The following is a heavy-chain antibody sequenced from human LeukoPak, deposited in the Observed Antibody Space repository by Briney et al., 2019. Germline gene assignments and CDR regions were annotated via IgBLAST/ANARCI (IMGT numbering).Heavy chain of an antibody. V-gene: IGHV3-33*06. Sequence: GGSLRLSCAASGFTFSHFGFHWVRQAPGKGLEWVAVIWSDGSNKYYGDSVKGRFIIYRDDSQNKVYLQMNSLRAEATALYYCAKDAQRGFDYSNSLEYWGQGSLVTVSS. CDR1: GFTFSHFG. CDR3: AKDAQRGFDYSNSLEY. D-gene: IGHD4-11*01. CDR2: IWSDGSNK. J-gene: IGHJ4*02.